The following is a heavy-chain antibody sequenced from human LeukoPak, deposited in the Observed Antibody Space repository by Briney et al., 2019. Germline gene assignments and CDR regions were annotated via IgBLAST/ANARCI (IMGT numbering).Heavy chain of an antibody. CDR2: ISGSGGST. V-gene: IGHV3-23*01. Sequence: PVGSLRLSCAASGFTFSSYAMSWVRQAPGKGLEWVSAISGSGGSTYYADSVKGRFTISRDNSKNTLYLQMNSLRAEDTAVYYCAKSIVVVPASPGMAAGPRGPIDYWGQGTLVTVSS. D-gene: IGHD2-2*01. CDR1: GFTFSSYA. CDR3: AKSIVVVPASPGMAAGPRGPIDY. J-gene: IGHJ4*02.